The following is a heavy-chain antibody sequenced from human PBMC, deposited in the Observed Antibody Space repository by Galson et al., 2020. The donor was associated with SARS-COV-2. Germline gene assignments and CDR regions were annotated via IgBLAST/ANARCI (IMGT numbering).Heavy chain of an antibody. J-gene: IGHJ6*02. CDR3: AREDVYSGYDFRWWYYYGMDV. CDR2: ISAYNGNT. Sequence: ASVKVSCKASGYTFTSYGISWVRQAPGQGLEWMGWISAYNGNTNYAQKLQGRVTMTTDTSTSTAYMELRSLRSDDTAVYYCAREDVYSGYDFRWWYYYGMDVWGQGTTVTVSS. CDR1: GYTFTSYG. V-gene: IGHV1-18*01. D-gene: IGHD5-12*01.